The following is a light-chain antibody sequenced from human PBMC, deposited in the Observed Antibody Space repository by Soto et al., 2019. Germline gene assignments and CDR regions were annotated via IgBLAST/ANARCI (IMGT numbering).Light chain of an antibody. CDR1: QSVSSY. CDR3: QQSSNWFT. V-gene: IGKV3-11*01. CDR2: AAS. J-gene: IGKJ5*01. Sequence: EIVLTRSPGTLSLSPVEIASLSCRASQSVSSYLAWYQQKPGQAPRLLIYAASNRATGIPARFSGSGSGTDFTLTISSLETEDFAVYSCQQSSNWFTFGQGTRLEIK.